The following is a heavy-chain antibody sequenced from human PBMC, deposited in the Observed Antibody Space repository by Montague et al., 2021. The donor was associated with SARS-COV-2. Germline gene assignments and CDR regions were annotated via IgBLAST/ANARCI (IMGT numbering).Heavy chain of an antibody. CDR3: ARGGLGNRGFDY. V-gene: IGHV4-4*02. D-gene: IGHD3/OR15-3a*01. J-gene: IGHJ4*02. Sequence: SETLSLSCVVSDVSLSSSTWWSWVRQSPGKGLEWVGETYLSGFTQYNPSVKSRVTISLDDSRSQFSLRLASVTAADTAVYFCARGGLGNRGFDYWGQGALVTVSS. CDR2: TYLSGFT. CDR1: DVSLSSSTW.